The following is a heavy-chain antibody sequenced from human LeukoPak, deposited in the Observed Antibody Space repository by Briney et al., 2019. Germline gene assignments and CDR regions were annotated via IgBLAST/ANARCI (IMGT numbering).Heavy chain of an antibody. D-gene: IGHD2-2*01. J-gene: IGHJ6*03. Sequence: GESLKISCKGSGYSFTSYWIGWVRQMPGKGLEWMGIIYPGDSDTRYSPSFQGQATISSDKSISTAYLQWSSLKASDTAMYYCARQDIVVVPAARDYYYYYMDVWGKGTTVTVSS. CDR3: ARQDIVVVPAARDYYYYYMDV. CDR1: GYSFTSYW. CDR2: IYPGDSDT. V-gene: IGHV5-51*01.